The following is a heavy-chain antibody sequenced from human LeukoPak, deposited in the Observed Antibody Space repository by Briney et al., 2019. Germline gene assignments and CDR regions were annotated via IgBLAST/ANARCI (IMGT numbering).Heavy chain of an antibody. CDR3: ASHGSGTYGSFDY. J-gene: IGHJ4*02. D-gene: IGHD3-10*01. CDR1: GGTFSRYT. CDR2: IIPLFGTA. Sequence: SVKVSCKASGGTFSRYTISWVRQAPGQGLEWMGGIIPLFGTANYAQKFQGRVTITADKSTTTAYMELSSLRPEDTAVYYCASHGSGTYGSFDYWGQGTLVTVSS. V-gene: IGHV1-69*06.